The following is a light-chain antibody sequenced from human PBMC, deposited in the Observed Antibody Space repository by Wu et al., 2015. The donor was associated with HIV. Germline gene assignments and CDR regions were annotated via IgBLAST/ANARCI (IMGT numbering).Light chain of an antibody. CDR3: QQYSSSPIT. Sequence: EIVLTQSPGTLSLSPGERATLSCRASQSVSSNYLAWYQQKPGQAPRLLIYGASSRATAIPDRFSGSGSGTDFTLTISRLEPEDFAVYYCQQYSSSPITFGQGTRLEXK. CDR1: QSVSSNY. V-gene: IGKV3-20*01. CDR2: GAS. J-gene: IGKJ5*01.